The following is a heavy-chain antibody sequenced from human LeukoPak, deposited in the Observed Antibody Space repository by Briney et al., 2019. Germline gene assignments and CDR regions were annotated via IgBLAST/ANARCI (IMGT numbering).Heavy chain of an antibody. CDR3: ARDAEYYDFWSGYYVWFDP. CDR1: GYTFTGYY. Sequence: ASVKVSCKASGYTFTGYYMHRVRQAPGQGLEWMGRINPNSGGTNYAQKFQGRVTMTRDTSISTAYMELSRLRSDDTAVYYCARDAEYYDFWSGYYVWFDPWGQGTLVTVSS. V-gene: IGHV1-2*06. D-gene: IGHD3-3*01. J-gene: IGHJ5*02. CDR2: INPNSGGT.